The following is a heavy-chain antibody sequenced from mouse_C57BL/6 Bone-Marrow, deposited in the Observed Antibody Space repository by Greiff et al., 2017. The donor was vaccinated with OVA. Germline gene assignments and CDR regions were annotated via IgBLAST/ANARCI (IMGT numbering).Heavy chain of an antibody. V-gene: IGHV1-19*01. CDR1: GYTFTDYY. J-gene: IGHJ2*01. D-gene: IGHD2-1*01. Sequence: VKLQESGPVLVKPGASVKMSCKASGYTFTDYYMNWVKQSHGKSLEWIGVINPYNGGTSYNQKFKGKATLTVDKSSSTAYMELNSLTSEDSAVYYCARGNPDYWGQGTTLTVSS. CDR2: INPYNGGT. CDR3: ARGNPDY.